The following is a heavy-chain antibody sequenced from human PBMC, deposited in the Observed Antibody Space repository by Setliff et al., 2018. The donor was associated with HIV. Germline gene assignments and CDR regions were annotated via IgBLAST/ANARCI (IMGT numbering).Heavy chain of an antibody. CDR1: GDSVNSYNYY. D-gene: IGHD3-10*01. V-gene: IGHV4-31*03. Sequence: TLSLTCKVSGDSVNSYNYYWSWIRQHPGKGLEWIGYIYYSGSSYYNPSVRSRVIMSLDTSENHFSLKLSSVTAADTAVYYCASGKGVRGVIIRGGLDVWGKGTTVTVSS. CDR3: ASGKGVRGVIIRGGLDV. J-gene: IGHJ6*04. CDR2: IYYSGSS.